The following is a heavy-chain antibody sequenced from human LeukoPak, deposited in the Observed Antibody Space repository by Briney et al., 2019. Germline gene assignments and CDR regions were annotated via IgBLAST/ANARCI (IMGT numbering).Heavy chain of an antibody. CDR3: ARGAYYYGSGLPFDP. CDR1: GFTFSSYW. V-gene: IGHV3-74*01. Sequence: PGGSLRLSCAASGFTFSSYWMHWVRQAPGKGLVWVSRINSDGSSTSYADSVRGRFSISRDNAKNTLYLQMNSLRAEDTAVYYCARGAYYYGSGLPFDPWGQGTLVTVSS. J-gene: IGHJ5*02. D-gene: IGHD3-10*01. CDR2: INSDGSST.